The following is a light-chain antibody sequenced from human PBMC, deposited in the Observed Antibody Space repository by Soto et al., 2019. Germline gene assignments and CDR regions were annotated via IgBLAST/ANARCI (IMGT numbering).Light chain of an antibody. CDR3: MQALHTPRT. CDR2: VTS. V-gene: IGKV2-28*01. CDR1: QSLLFRNGHHY. J-gene: IGKJ2*01. Sequence: DIVMTQSPLSLPVTPGEPASISCRSSQSLLFRNGHHYLDWYLQKPGQSPQLLIYVTSHRASGDPDRFSGSGSCTDFTLKISRVEAEDVGVYYCMQALHTPRTFGQGTKLESK.